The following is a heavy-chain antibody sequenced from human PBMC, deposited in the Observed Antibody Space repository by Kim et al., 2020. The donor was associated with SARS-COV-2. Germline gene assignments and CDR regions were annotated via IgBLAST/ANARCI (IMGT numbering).Heavy chain of an antibody. V-gene: IGHV3-23*01. J-gene: IGHJ3*02. CDR3: TTYNTKNGFEI. D-gene: IGHD3-10*01. CDR2: ISETGGST. CDR1: GFTFSTFA. Sequence: GGSLRLSCAASGFTFSTFAMTWVRQAPGKGLEWVSTISETGGSTWYPDSVKGRFTISRDNSKNTVYLQMNSLRAEDTALFYCTTYNTKNGFEIWVPGTMV.